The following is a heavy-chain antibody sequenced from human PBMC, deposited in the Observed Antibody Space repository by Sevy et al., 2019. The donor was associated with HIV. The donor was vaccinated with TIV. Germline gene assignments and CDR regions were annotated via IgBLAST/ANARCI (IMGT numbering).Heavy chain of an antibody. D-gene: IGHD2-21*01. Sequence: GGSLRLSCADSGFSFSDYFMGWVRQAPGKGLEWVANVDQGGSQKYYVGSVKGRFTISRDNAMNSVYLQMNRLRLDDTAVYYCARELWPGDYWGQGTLVTVSS. CDR2: VDQGGSQK. CDR3: ARELWPGDY. CDR1: GFSFSDYF. V-gene: IGHV3-7*01. J-gene: IGHJ4*02.